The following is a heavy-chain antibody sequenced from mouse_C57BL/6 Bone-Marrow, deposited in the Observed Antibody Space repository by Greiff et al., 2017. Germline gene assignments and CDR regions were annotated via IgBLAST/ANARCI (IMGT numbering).Heavy chain of an antibody. CDR3: ARRGDGRDWYFDV. CDR2: ISSGGSYT. Sequence: EVQVVESGGDLVKPGGSLKLSCAASGFTFSSYGMSWVRQTPDKRLEWVATISSGGSYTYYPDSVKGRFTISRDNAKNTLYLQMSSLKSEDTAMYYCARRGDGRDWYFDVWGTGTTVTGSS. J-gene: IGHJ1*03. V-gene: IGHV5-6*01. CDR1: GFTFSSYG.